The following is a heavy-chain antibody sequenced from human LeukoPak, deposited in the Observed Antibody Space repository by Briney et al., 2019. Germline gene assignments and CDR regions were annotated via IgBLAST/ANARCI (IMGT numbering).Heavy chain of an antibody. D-gene: IGHD6-19*01. CDR2: IYSGGNT. Sequence: SETLSLTCTVPGASISSNYSSWIRQPAGKGLEWIGRIYSGGNTNYNPSLKSRVTMSVDTSKNQVSLKLSSVTDADTAVYYCARGPYSSGWYAFDYWGHGTLVTVSS. V-gene: IGHV4-4*07. CDR1: GASISSNY. CDR3: ARGPYSSGWYAFDY. J-gene: IGHJ4*01.